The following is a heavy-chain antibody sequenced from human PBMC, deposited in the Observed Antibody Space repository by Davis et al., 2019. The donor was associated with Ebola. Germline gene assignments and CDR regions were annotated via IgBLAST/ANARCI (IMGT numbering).Heavy chain of an antibody. J-gene: IGHJ4*02. D-gene: IGHD4/OR15-4a*01. CDR2: ISGYNGNT. Sequence: ASVKVSCKASGYSFANFGISWVRQAPGQGLEWMGWISGYNGNTKYAQNFQGRVTMTTDTSTSTAYVELRNLGSGDTAVYYCARVWLTTGYVGYFDYWGQGTLVIVSS. V-gene: IGHV1-18*01. CDR1: GYSFANFG. CDR3: ARVWLTTGYVGYFDY.